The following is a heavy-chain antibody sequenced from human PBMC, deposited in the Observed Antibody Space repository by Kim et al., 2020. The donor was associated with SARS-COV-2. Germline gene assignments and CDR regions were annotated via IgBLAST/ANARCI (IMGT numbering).Heavy chain of an antibody. Sequence: SETLSLTCTVSGGSISGFYWSWIRQPPGKGLEWVGYIFYRGSTNYSPSLKGRVTISLDTSKNQFFLRLNSVTAADTAVYYCARERWSGNSRYFDFWGRGT. CDR3: ARERWSGNSRYFDF. V-gene: IGHV4-59*01. CDR1: GGSISGFY. D-gene: IGHD2-15*01. CDR2: IFYRGST. J-gene: IGHJ4*02.